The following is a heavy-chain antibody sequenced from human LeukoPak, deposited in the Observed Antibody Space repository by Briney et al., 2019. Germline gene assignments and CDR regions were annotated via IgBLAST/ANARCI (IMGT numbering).Heavy chain of an antibody. CDR3: ARGTLTTVTYYFDY. V-gene: IGHV4-34*01. J-gene: IGHJ4*02. CDR2: INHSGST. D-gene: IGHD4-17*01. Sequence: SETLSLTCAVYGGSFSGYYWSWIRQPPGKGLEWIGEINHSGSTNYNPSLKSRVTISVYTSKNQFSLKLSSVTAADTAVYYCARGTLTTVTYYFDYWGQGTLVTVSS. CDR1: GGSFSGYY.